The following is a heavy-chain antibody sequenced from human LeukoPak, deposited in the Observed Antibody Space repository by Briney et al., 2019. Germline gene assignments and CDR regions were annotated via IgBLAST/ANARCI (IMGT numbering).Heavy chain of an antibody. Sequence: GGSLRLSCIASGFTFSSYGMHWVRQAPGKGLEWVAVIWYDGSNKYYADSVKGRFTISRDNSKNTLYLQMNSLRAEDTAVYYCARDGERYYYDSSGYYDYWGQGTLVTVSS. CDR1: GFTFSSYG. J-gene: IGHJ4*02. V-gene: IGHV3-33*01. CDR3: ARDGERYYYDSSGYYDY. D-gene: IGHD3-22*01. CDR2: IWYDGSNK.